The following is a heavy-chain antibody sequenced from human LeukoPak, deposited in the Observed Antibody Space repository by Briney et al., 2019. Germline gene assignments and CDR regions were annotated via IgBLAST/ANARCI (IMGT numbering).Heavy chain of an antibody. D-gene: IGHD1-26*01. J-gene: IGHJ4*02. V-gene: IGHV3-30*03. CDR1: GFTFSNAW. CDR2: ISADGTKK. Sequence: GGSLRLACAVSGFTFSNAWMSWVRQAPGEGLEWVAVISADGTKKYYAASVKGRFTISRDNSKNMLYLQMNSLRAEDTAVYYCTKVARLGWELLSYYFDYWGQGTLVTVSS. CDR3: TKVARLGWELLSYYFDY.